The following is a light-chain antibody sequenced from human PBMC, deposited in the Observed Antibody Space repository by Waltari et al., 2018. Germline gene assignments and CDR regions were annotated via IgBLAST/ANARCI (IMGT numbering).Light chain of an antibody. Sequence: EIVMTQSTATLSVSPGERATLSCWASQSVNSNLAWYQHKPGQGPSLLIYGASTRTTGILASFSGSGSGTAVTLTNSSLQSEASSVYFCQQYDNWPEYSFGQGTKLE. CDR2: GAS. J-gene: IGKJ2*01. V-gene: IGKV3-15*01. CDR3: QQYDNWPEYS. CDR1: QSVNSN.